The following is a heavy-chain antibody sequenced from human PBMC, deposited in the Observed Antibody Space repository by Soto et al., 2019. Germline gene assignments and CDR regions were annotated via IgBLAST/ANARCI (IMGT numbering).Heavy chain of an antibody. CDR1: GYTFTDYY. Sequence: QVQLVQSGAELKKPGASVKVSCKASGYTFTDYYIHWVRQAPGQGLEWMGWINPNSGVTNYAQKFQGRVTITADESTSTAYMELSSLRSEDTAVYYCARRPSSSSGNNWFDPWGQGTLVTVSS. J-gene: IGHJ5*02. CDR2: INPNSGVT. D-gene: IGHD6-6*01. V-gene: IGHV1-2*02. CDR3: ARRPSSSSGNNWFDP.